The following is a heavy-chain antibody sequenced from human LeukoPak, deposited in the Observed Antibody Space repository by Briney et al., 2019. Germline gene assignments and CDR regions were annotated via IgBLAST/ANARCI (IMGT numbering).Heavy chain of an antibody. J-gene: IGHJ4*02. CDR2: IYYSGST. CDR3: ARRTGNSSGVDY. CDR1: GGSISSSSYY. V-gene: IGHV4-39*01. Sequence: PSETLSLTCTVSGGSISSSSYYSGSVRQPPGKGLEWLGSIYYSGSTYYNPSLKSRVTISVDTSKNQFSLKLSSVTAADTAVYYRARRTGNSSGVDYWGQGTLVTVSS. D-gene: IGHD6-19*01.